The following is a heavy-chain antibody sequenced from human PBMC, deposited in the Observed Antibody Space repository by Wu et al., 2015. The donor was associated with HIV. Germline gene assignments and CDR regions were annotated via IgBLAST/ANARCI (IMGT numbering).Heavy chain of an antibody. CDR3: ARSHKWLRLRYEGNFDY. CDR1: GYTFTGYY. Sequence: QVQLVQSGAEVKKPGASVKVSCKASGYTFTGYYMHWLRQAPGQGLEWMGYINPNNGGTNYAQKFQGRVTMTRDTSINTTYMEVRGLKSDDTAVYYCARSHKWLRLRYEGNFDYWGQGTLITVSS. CDR2: INPNNGGT. D-gene: IGHD5-12*01. V-gene: IGHV1-2*02. J-gene: IGHJ4*02.